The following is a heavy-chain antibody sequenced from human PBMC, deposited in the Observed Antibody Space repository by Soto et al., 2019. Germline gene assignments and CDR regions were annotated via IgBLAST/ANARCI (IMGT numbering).Heavy chain of an antibody. J-gene: IGHJ3*02. Sequence: QLHLVQSGAVVKKPGASVTVSCSASGYPVTAYYMHWVRQAPGRGLEWMGGINPATGAAKYTQTLQGRVTITRDTSTSTVFMELSGLTSEDTAVFYCARGGGVGVAGSAAFDMWGQGTVVTVSS. D-gene: IGHD3-3*01. CDR2: INPATGAA. CDR3: ARGGGVGVAGSAAFDM. V-gene: IGHV1-2*02. CDR1: GYPVTAYY.